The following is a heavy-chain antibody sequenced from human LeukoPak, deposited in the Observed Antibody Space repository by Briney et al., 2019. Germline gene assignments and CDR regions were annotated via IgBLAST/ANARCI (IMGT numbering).Heavy chain of an antibody. CDR1: GYTFTSYG. D-gene: IGHD4-17*01. J-gene: IGHJ6*03. CDR3: ARGLYDYEPYYYMDV. V-gene: IGHV1-18*01. CDR2: ISAYNGNT. Sequence: EASVKVSCKASGYTFTSYGISWVRQAPGQGLEWMGWISAYNGNTNYAQKLQGRVTMTTDTSTSTAYMEPRSLRSDDTAVYYCARGLYDYEPYYYMDVWGKGTTVTVSS.